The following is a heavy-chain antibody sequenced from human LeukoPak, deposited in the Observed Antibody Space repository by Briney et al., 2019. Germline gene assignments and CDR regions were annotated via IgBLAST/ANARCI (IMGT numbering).Heavy chain of an antibody. V-gene: IGHV3-21*01. CDR3: AREVVADGRRPFDY. Sequence: PGGSLRLSCAASGFTFSDYTMSWVRQAPGKGLGWVSSISPSSTYIYYADSLKGRITISRDNAKNSPYLQMNSLRAEDTAVYYCAREVVADGRRPFDYWGQGTLVTVSS. D-gene: IGHD2-15*01. CDR2: ISPSSTYI. J-gene: IGHJ4*02. CDR1: GFTFSDYT.